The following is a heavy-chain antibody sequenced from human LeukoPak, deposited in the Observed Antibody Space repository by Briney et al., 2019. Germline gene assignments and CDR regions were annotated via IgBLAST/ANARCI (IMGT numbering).Heavy chain of an antibody. CDR1: GGSISSYY. D-gene: IGHD1-26*01. V-gene: IGHV4-59*08. CDR3: ARQMSYSSFDY. Sequence: SETLSLTCTVSGGSISSYYWSWIRQPPGKGLEWIGYIYYSGSTYYNPSLKSRVTISVDTSKNQFSLKLSSVTAADTAVYYCARQMSYSSFDYWGQGTLVTVSS. CDR2: IYYSGST. J-gene: IGHJ4*02.